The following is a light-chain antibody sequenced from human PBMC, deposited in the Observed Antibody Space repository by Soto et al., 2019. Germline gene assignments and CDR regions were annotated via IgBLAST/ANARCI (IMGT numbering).Light chain of an antibody. J-gene: IGLJ1*01. Sequence: QSVLTQPPSVSAAPGHKVTMSCSGTASNIGNDYVSWYQQLPGEAPQLLIYDNNRRPSGIPDRFSGSRSDTSATLGITGLQTGDEADYYCGAWDSSLNVYVFGTGTKVTVL. CDR3: GAWDSSLNVYV. V-gene: IGLV1-51*01. CDR2: DNN. CDR1: ASNIGNDY.